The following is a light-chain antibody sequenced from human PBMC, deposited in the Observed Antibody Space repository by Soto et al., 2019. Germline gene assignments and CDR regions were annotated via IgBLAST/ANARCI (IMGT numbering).Light chain of an antibody. J-gene: IGKJ2*02. CDR1: QSLLHYNGFNY. CDR2: LGS. Sequence: EIVMTQSPLSLPVTPGEPASISCRSSQSLLHYNGFNYLDWYLQKPGQSPQLLIYLGSNRASGVPDRLSGSGSGADFALKISRVEAEDVGVYYCMQSLQSPRTFGQGTNLEIK. CDR3: MQSLQSPRT. V-gene: IGKV2-28*01.